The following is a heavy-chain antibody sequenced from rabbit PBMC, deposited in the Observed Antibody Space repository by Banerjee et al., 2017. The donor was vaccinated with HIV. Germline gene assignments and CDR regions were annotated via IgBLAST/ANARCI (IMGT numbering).Heavy chain of an antibody. CDR2: IDTGDGKT. J-gene: IGHJ4*01. V-gene: IGHV1S47*01. CDR1: GFDFSSNA. Sequence: QEQLEESGGDLVKPGASLTLTCTASGFDFSSNAMCWVRQAPGKGLEWIASIDTGDGKTYYASWVNGRFTISLDNAQNTVTLQMTSLTPADMATYFCARAYNSGWGGYFNLWGQGTLVTVS. D-gene: IGHD4-1*01. CDR3: ARAYNSGWGGYFNL.